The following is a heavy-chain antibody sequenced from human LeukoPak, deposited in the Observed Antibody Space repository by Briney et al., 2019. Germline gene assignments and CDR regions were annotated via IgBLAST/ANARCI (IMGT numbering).Heavy chain of an antibody. J-gene: IGHJ5*02. D-gene: IGHD5-24*01. CDR3: AGHGYNYWFDP. Sequence: SETLSLTCTVSGGSISSYYWSWIRQPPGKGLEWIGYIYYSGSTNYNPSLKSRVTISVDTSKNQFSLKLSSVTAADTAVYYCAGHGYNYWFDPWGQGTLVTVSS. V-gene: IGHV4-59*08. CDR1: GGSISSYY. CDR2: IYYSGST.